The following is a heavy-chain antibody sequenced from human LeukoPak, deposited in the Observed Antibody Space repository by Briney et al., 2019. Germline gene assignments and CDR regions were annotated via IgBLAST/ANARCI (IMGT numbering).Heavy chain of an antibody. CDR2: ISGSGGST. V-gene: IGHV3-23*01. J-gene: IGHJ6*03. D-gene: IGHD3-3*01. CDR3: TTDHAHQLRFLEWLYGSGSYYTMDV. CDR1: GFTFSSYA. Sequence: PGGSLRLSCAASGFTFSSYAMSWVRQAPGKGLEWVSAISGSGGSTYYADSVKGRFTISRDNSKNTLYLQMNSLRAEDTAVYYCTTDHAHQLRFLEWLYGSGSYYTMDVWGKGTTVTVSS.